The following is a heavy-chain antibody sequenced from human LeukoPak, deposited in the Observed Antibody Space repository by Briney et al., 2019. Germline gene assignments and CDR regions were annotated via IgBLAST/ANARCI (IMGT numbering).Heavy chain of an antibody. CDR3: ARGYYDSSGYYGY. Sequence: PGGSLRLSCAVSGFTVSSNYMSWVRQAPGKGLEWVSLIYSGGGTYYADSVRGRFTISRDDSKNTLYLQMNSLRAEDTAVYYCARGYYDSSGYYGYWGQGTLVTVSS. CDR2: IYSGGGT. D-gene: IGHD3-22*01. CDR1: GFTVSSNY. J-gene: IGHJ4*02. V-gene: IGHV3-53*01.